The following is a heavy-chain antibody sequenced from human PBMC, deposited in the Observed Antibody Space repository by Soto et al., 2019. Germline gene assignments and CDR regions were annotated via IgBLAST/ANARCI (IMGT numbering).Heavy chain of an antibody. CDR3: AKDPRTFGGVIVIRGWFDP. CDR2: ISGSGGSA. V-gene: IGHV3-23*01. D-gene: IGHD3-16*02. Sequence: EVQLLESGGGLVQPGGSLRLSCAASGFTFSSYAMSWVRQAPGKGLEWVSGISGSGGSAYYADSVKGRFTISRDNSKNTLYLQMDSLRAEDAALYYCAKDPRTFGGVIVIRGWFDPWGLGTLVTFSS. CDR1: GFTFSSYA. J-gene: IGHJ5*02.